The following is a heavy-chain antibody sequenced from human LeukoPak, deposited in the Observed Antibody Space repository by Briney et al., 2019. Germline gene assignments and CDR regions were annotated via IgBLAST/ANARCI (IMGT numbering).Heavy chain of an antibody. CDR2: INSDGSST. Sequence: PGGSLRLSCAASGFTFSSYWMHWVRQAPGKGLVWVSRINSDGSSTSYADSVKGRFTISRDNAKNTLYLQMNSLRAEDTAVYYCAKGGVGFWSGYYPYWGQGTLVTVSS. D-gene: IGHD3-3*01. CDR3: AKGGVGFWSGYYPY. CDR1: GFTFSSYW. J-gene: IGHJ4*02. V-gene: IGHV3-74*01.